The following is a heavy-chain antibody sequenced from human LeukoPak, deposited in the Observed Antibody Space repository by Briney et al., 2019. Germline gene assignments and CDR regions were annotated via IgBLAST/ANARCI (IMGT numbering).Heavy chain of an antibody. CDR1: GFTFSSYG. CDR3: AGGITMVRGVRE. Sequence: PGGSLRLSCAASGFTFSSYGMHWVRQAPGKGLEWVAFIRYDGSNKYYADSVKGRFTISRDNSKNTLYLQMNSLRAEDTAVYYCAGGITMVRGVREWGQGTLVTVSS. V-gene: IGHV3-30*02. CDR2: IRYDGSNK. J-gene: IGHJ4*02. D-gene: IGHD3-10*01.